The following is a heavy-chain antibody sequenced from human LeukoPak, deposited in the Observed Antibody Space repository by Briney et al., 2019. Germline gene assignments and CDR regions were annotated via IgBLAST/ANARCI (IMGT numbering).Heavy chain of an antibody. CDR1: GGSINSYY. D-gene: IGHD2-15*01. J-gene: IGHJ4*02. V-gene: IGHV4-59*12. CDR3: AGTERYCSGGSCYYADY. CDR2: IYYSGST. Sequence: SETLSLTCTVSGGSINSYYWSWLRQPPGKGLEWIGYIYYSGSTNYNPSLKSRVTISVDTSKNQFSLKLSSVTAADTAVYYCAGTERYCSGGSCYYADYWGQGTLVTVSS.